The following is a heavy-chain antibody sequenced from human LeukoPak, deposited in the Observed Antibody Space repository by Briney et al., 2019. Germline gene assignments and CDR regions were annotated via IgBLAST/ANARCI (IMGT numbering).Heavy chain of an antibody. J-gene: IGHJ6*02. CDR2: ISSGGTTT. Sequence: GGSLRLSCAASEFTFSSYEMTWVRQAPGKGLESVSYISSGGTTTYYTDSVKGRFTISRDNAKNSLYLRMNSLTAEDTGVYYCARGRGNGDCYCAMGVWGQGTPVTVSS. CDR1: EFTFSSYE. D-gene: IGHD4-23*01. V-gene: IGHV3-48*03. CDR3: ARGRGNGDCYCAMGV.